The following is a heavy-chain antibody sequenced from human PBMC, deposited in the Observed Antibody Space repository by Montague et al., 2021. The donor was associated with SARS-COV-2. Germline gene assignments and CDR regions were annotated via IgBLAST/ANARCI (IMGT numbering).Heavy chain of an antibody. CDR3: ARAGYDSGYDF. J-gene: IGHJ4*02. CDR2: IKEDGGVK. Sequence: SLRLSCAASGFTFSDYWMAWVRQAPGEALEWISNIKEDGGVKNYVDSVKGRFTISRDNTKNLLFLQMNSLSVEDMAVYYCARAGYDSGYDFWGQGSLVTVSS. CDR1: GFTFSDYW. D-gene: IGHD3-22*01. V-gene: IGHV3-7*04.